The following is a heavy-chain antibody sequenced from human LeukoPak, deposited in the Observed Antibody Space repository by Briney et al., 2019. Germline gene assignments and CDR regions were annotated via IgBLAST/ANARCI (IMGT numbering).Heavy chain of an antibody. CDR3: ARSLRGTKYYMDV. Sequence: ASVKVSCKASAYTFTSYYMHWVRQAPGQGLEWMGWINPNSGGTNYAQKFQGRVTMTRDTSISTAYMELSRLRSDDTAVYYCARSLRGTKYYMDVWGKGTTVTISS. J-gene: IGHJ6*03. CDR1: AYTFTSYY. CDR2: INPNSGGT. V-gene: IGHV1-2*02. D-gene: IGHD3-16*01.